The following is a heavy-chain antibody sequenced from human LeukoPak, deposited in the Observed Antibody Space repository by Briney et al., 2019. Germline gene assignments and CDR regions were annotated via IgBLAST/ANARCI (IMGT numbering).Heavy chain of an antibody. CDR2: IYTSGST. J-gene: IGHJ4*02. Sequence: SETLSLTCTVSGGSISSYYWSWIRQPAGKGLEWIGRIYTSGSTNYNPSLKSRVTMSVDTSKNQFSLKLSSVTAADTAVYYCARGGMYYYDSSGYYADWGQGTLVTVSS. D-gene: IGHD3-22*01. CDR3: ARGGMYYYDSSGYYAD. V-gene: IGHV4-4*07. CDR1: GGSISSYY.